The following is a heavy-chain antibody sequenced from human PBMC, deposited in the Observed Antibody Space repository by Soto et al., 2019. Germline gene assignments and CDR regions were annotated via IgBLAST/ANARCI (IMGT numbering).Heavy chain of an antibody. CDR3: AKDTPVVMFLFDS. CDR2: ITDTGVNT. D-gene: IGHD2-15*01. J-gene: IGHJ4*02. V-gene: IGHV3-23*01. CDR1: GFTFYTYA. Sequence: GGSLRLSCTASGFTFYTYAMTWVRQAPGKGLEWVASITDTGVNTYYAGSVKGRFTISRDNSKSTLYPQMNSLRTDDSAVHYCAKDTPVVMFLFDSWGRGTLVTVSS.